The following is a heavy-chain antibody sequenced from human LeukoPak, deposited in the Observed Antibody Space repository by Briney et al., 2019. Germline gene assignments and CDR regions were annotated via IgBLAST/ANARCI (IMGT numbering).Heavy chain of an antibody. CDR2: IYYSGST. Sequence: SETLSLTCTVSGGSIRSGDHYWGWIRQPPGKGLEWIGRIYYSGSTYYNPSLKSRVTISVDTSKNQFSLNLSSVTAADTAVYYCARVISSSGHYAGDYWGQGTLVTVSS. J-gene: IGHJ4*02. V-gene: IGHV4-39*01. D-gene: IGHD3-22*01. CDR1: GGSIRSGDHY. CDR3: ARVISSSGHYAGDY.